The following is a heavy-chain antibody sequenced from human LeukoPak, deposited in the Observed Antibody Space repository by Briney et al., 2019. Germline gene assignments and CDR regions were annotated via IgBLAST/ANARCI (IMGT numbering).Heavy chain of an antibody. V-gene: IGHV1-18*04. J-gene: IGHJ4*02. D-gene: IGHD6-6*01. CDR2: ISAYNGNT. CDR3: ARVPARGISSSDY. Sequence: ASVKVSCKASGYTFTGYYMHWVRQAPGQGLEWMGWISAYNGNTNYAQKLQGRVTMTTDTSTSTAYMELRSLRSDDTAVYYCARVPARGISSSDYWGQGTLVTVSS. CDR1: GYTFTGYY.